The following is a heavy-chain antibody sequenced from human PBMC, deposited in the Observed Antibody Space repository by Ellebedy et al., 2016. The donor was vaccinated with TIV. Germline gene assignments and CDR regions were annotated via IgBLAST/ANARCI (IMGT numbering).Heavy chain of an antibody. V-gene: IGHV4-34*01. CDR1: GGSFSGYS. J-gene: IGHJ4*02. D-gene: IGHD2-2*01. Sequence: MPSETLSLTCSVYGGSFSGYSWSWVRQPPGKGLEWIGKIDHSGDADYNPSLTSRVTILLDTSNNQFSLKLSSATAADTAVYYCPRGITRRYQLPWTYYFDYWGQGTLVTVSS. CDR3: PRGITRRYQLPWTYYFDY. CDR2: IDHSGDA.